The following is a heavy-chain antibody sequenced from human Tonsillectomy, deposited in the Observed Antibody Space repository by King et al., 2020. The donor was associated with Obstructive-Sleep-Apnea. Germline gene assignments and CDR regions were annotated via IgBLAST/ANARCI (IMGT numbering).Heavy chain of an antibody. V-gene: IGHV3-48*04. Sequence: VQLVESGGGLVQPGGSLRLSCAASGFTFSSYSMNWVRQAPGKGLEWGSYISSSSSTTYYADSVKGRFTISRDNAKNSLYLQMNSLRAEDTAVYYCATGWEIGSITDYWGQGTLVTVSS. J-gene: IGHJ4*02. CDR1: GFTFSSYS. CDR2: ISSSSSTT. CDR3: ATGWEIGSITDY. D-gene: IGHD1-26*01.